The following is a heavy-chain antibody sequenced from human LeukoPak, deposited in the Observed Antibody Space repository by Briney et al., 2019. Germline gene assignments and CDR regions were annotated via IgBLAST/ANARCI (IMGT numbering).Heavy chain of an antibody. CDR2: INHSGST. CDR3: ARGITMALGYFQH. J-gene: IGHJ1*01. D-gene: IGHD3-10*01. CDR1: GGSFSGYY. V-gene: IGHV4-34*01. Sequence: PSETLSLTCAVYGGSFSGYYWSWIRQPPGKGLEWIGEINHSGSTNYNPSLKSRVTISVDTSKNQFSLKLSSVTAADTAVYYCARGITMALGYFQHWGQGTLVTVSS.